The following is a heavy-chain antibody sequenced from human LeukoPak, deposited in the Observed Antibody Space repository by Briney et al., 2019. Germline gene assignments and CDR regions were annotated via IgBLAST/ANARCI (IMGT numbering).Heavy chain of an antibody. D-gene: IGHD3-10*01. Sequence: SETLSLTCTVSGGSMRGFFWTWIRQPPGRELEWIGSIYYSGSSTKYNPSLKSRVTISVDTSKSQFSLTLNSATAADTAVYYCARTSRHFYGSGTNLTPWPAGMDVWGQGTTVTVSS. CDR1: GGSMRGFF. CDR3: ARTSRHFYGSGTNLTPWPAGMDV. CDR2: IYYSGSST. J-gene: IGHJ6*02. V-gene: IGHV4-59*01.